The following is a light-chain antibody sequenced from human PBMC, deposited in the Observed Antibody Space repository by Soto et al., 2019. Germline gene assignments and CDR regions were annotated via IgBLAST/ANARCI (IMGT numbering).Light chain of an antibody. V-gene: IGKV3-11*01. CDR3: QQRGNWPVT. Sequence: EIVLTQSPATLSLSPGERATLSCRASQSVGSYFAGYQQKPGQAPRLLIYDASNRATGIPARFSGSGSGTDLTLTSSSLEPDGFAVYSCQQRGNWPVTFGQGTRVDIK. J-gene: IGKJ1*01. CDR1: QSVGSY. CDR2: DAS.